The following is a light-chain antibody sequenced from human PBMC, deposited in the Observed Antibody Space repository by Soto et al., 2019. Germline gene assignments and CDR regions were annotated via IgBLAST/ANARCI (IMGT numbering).Light chain of an antibody. J-gene: IGKJ5*01. Sequence: DIQMTQSPSSLSASVGDTVTITCQASQDITNYLNWYQQKPGKAPKLLISDASTLETGIPSRFSGSGSGTDFAFTISSLQPEDIATYYCQHYDNLPLTFGQGTRLEIK. CDR3: QHYDNLPLT. CDR1: QDITNY. V-gene: IGKV1-33*01. CDR2: DAS.